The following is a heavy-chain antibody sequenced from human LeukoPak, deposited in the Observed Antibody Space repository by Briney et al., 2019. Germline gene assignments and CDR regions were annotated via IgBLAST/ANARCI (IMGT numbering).Heavy chain of an antibody. CDR2: IKEDGSQK. V-gene: IGHV3-7*01. D-gene: IGHD1-7*01. CDR1: GFTLSNHW. CDR3: ARWEIRGTAHQLDY. J-gene: IGHJ4*02. Sequence: GGSLRLSCAASGFTLSNHWMSWVRPAPGKGLEWVANIKEDGSQKYYLDSVKGRFTISRDNAKNSMYLQMNSLRAEDTAVYYCARWEIRGTAHQLDYWGQGTLVTVSS.